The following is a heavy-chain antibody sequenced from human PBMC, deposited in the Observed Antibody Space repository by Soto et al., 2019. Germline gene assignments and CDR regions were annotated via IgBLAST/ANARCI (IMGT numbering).Heavy chain of an antibody. V-gene: IGHV4-39*01. CDR1: GGSISSSSYY. CDR2: IYYSGST. CDR3: ARHPMTTVTTFGSHFDY. D-gene: IGHD4-17*01. J-gene: IGHJ4*02. Sequence: PSETLSLTCTVSGGSISSSSYYWGWIRQPPGKGLEWIGSIYYSGSTYYNPSLKSRVTISVDTSKNQFSLKLSSVTAADMAVYYCARHPMTTVTTFGSHFDYWGQGTLVTVSS.